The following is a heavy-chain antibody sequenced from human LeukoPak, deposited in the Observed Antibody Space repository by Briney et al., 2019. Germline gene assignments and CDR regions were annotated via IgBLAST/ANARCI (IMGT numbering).Heavy chain of an antibody. CDR1: GDSVSSISVA. V-gene: IGHV6-1*01. Sequence: SQTLSLTFAISGDSVSSISVAWNWIRQSPSRGLEWLGRTYYRSKRYNEYAVSVKGRININPYPSKNQFSLQLNSVTPEDTAVYYCALARSEYHYGMDVWGQGATVTVSS. CDR2: TYYRSKRYN. J-gene: IGHJ6*02. CDR3: ALARSEYHYGMDV.